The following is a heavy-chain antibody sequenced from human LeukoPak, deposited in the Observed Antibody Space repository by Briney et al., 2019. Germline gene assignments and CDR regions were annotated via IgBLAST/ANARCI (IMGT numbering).Heavy chain of an antibody. CDR1: GYTFTGYY. Sequence: ASVKVSSKASGYTFTGYYMHWVRQAPGQGLEWMGWINPNSGGTNYAQKFQGRVTMTRDTSTSTVYMELSSLRSEDTAVYYCARTSEGYSSSSPLDYWGQGTLVTVSS. CDR2: INPNSGGT. V-gene: IGHV1-2*02. CDR3: ARTSEGYSSSSPLDY. D-gene: IGHD6-6*01. J-gene: IGHJ4*02.